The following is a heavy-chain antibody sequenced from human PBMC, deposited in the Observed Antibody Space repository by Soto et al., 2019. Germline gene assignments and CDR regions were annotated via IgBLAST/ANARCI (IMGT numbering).Heavy chain of an antibody. D-gene: IGHD3-3*01. Sequence: GGSLRLSCAASGFTFSSYWMSWVRQAPGKGLEWVANIKQDGSEKYYVDSVKGRFTISRDNAKNSLYLQMNSLSAEDTAVYYCARDPPYYDFWSGYLKENMDVWGKGTTVTVSS. J-gene: IGHJ6*03. CDR3: ARDPPYYDFWSGYLKENMDV. CDR2: IKQDGSEK. CDR1: GFTFSSYW. V-gene: IGHV3-7*01.